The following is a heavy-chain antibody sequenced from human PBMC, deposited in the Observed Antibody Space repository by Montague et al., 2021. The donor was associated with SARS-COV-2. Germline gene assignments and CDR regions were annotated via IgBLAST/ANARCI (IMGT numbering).Heavy chain of an antibody. D-gene: IGHD6-13*01. J-gene: IGHJ4*02. Sequence: SETLSLTCSVSGDSITDRTYYWVCIRQSPGKGLEWIGSINYSGTSYYNPSLKSRVTISLDTAKNQFSLKMTSVTAADTAVYYCARHWGIAAAGNWGQGTLVTVSS. CDR3: ARHWGIAAAGN. V-gene: IGHV4-39*01. CDR1: GDSITDRTYY. CDR2: INYSGTS.